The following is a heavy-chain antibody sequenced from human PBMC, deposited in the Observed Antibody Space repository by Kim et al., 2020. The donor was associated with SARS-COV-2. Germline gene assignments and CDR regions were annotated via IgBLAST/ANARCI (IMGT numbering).Heavy chain of an antibody. D-gene: IGHD6-13*01. CDR2: IWYDGSNK. Sequence: GGSLRLSCAASGFTFSSYGMHWVRQAPGKGLEWVAVIWYDGSNKYYADSVKGRFTISRDNSKNTLYLQMNSLRAEDTAVYYCARDEGGSSANYYFDYWGQGTLVTVSS. V-gene: IGHV3-33*01. CDR1: GFTFSSYG. CDR3: ARDEGGSSANYYFDY. J-gene: IGHJ4*02.